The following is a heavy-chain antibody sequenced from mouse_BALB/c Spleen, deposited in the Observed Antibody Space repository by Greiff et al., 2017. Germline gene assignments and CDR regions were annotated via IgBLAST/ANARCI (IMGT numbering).Heavy chain of an antibody. CDR3: ARGGRYDDVAWFAY. V-gene: IGHV14-3*02. CDR1: GFNIKDTY. CDR2: IDPANGNT. J-gene: IGHJ3*01. Sequence: EVQLQQSGAELVKPGASVKLSCTASGFNIKDTYMHWVKQRPEQGLEWIGRIDPANGNTKYDPKFQGKATITADTSSNTAYLQLSSLTSEDTAVYYCARGGRYDDVAWFAYWGQGTLVTVSA. D-gene: IGHD2-14*01.